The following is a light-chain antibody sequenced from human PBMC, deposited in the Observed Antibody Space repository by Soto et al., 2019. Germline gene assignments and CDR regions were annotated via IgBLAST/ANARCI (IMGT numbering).Light chain of an antibody. CDR1: QSVSSSY. J-gene: IGKJ1*01. CDR2: GAS. V-gene: IGKV3-20*01. Sequence: EIVLTQSPGTLSLSPGERATLSCRASQSVSSSYLAWYQQNPGQAPRPLIYGASSRATGIPDRFSGSGSGTDFPLTISRLESEDFSVYYCQQYGTSPWTFGQGTKVEIK. CDR3: QQYGTSPWT.